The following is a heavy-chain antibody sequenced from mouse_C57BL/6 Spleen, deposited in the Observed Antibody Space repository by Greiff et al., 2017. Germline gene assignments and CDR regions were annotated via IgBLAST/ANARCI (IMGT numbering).Heavy chain of an antibody. CDR2: IYPSDSET. D-gene: IGHD2-1*01. Sequence: QVQLQQPGAELVRPGSSVKLSCKASGYTFTSYWMDWVKQRPGQGLEWIGNIYPSDSETHYNQKFKDKATLTVDKSSSTAYMQLSSLTSEDSAVYYCARFGYGNYFDYWGQGTTLTVSS. V-gene: IGHV1-61*01. CDR3: ARFGYGNYFDY. J-gene: IGHJ2*01. CDR1: GYTFTSYW.